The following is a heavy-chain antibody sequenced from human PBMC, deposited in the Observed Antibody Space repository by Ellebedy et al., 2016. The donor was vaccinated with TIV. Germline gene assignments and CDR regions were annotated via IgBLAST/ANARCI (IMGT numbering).Heavy chain of an antibody. CDR3: VRDLTNPVTGDY. D-gene: IGHD4-11*01. Sequence: AASVKVSCKTSGYSFTAYYIHWVRQAPGQGPEWVGWINPDNGVTLYEQKLQVRVTITGDTSISTVYMELSSLRSDDTAIYYCVRDLTNPVTGDYWGQGTLVFVAS. CDR2: INPDNGVT. V-gene: IGHV1-2*02. J-gene: IGHJ4*02. CDR1: GYSFTAYY.